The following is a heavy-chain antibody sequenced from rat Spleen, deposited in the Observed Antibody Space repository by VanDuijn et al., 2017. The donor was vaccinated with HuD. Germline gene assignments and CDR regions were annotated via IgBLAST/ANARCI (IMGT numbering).Heavy chain of an antibody. Sequence: EVKLVESGGGLVQPGRSLKLSCPASGFTFSSFAMAWVRQAPKKGLEWVATITSGGSNTYYPDSVKGRFTISRDNAKSTLYLQMDSLRSEDTATYYCAKRGWYYFDYWGQGVMVTVSS. V-gene: IGHV5-25*01. CDR3: AKRGWYYFDY. J-gene: IGHJ2*01. CDR2: ITSGGSNT. CDR1: GFTFSSFA.